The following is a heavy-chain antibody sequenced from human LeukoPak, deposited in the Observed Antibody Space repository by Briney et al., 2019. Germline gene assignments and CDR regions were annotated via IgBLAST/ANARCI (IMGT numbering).Heavy chain of an antibody. CDR2: IKQDGSEK. Sequence: GGSLRLSCAASGFTFSSHWMNWVRQAPGKGLEWVANIKQDGSEKYYVDSVKGRFTISRDNAKNSLYLQMNSLRAEDTAVYYCARWGGYFDYWGQGTLVTVSS. CDR3: ARWGGYFDY. D-gene: IGHD3-16*01. J-gene: IGHJ4*02. V-gene: IGHV3-7*01. CDR1: GFTFSSHW.